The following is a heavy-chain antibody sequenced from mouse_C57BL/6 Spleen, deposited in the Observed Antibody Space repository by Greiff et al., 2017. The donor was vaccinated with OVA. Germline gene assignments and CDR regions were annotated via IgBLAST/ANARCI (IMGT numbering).Heavy chain of an antibody. J-gene: IGHJ4*01. CDR3: TYRFAMDY. D-gene: IGHD5-5*01. CDR2: IDPENGDT. Sequence: EVQLQQSGAELVRPGASVKLSCTASGFNIKDDYMHWVKQRPEQGLEWIGWIDPENGDTEYASKFQGKATITADTSSNTAYLHLSSLTSEDTAVYYCTYRFAMDYWGQGTSVTVSS. CDR1: GFNIKDDY. V-gene: IGHV14-4*01.